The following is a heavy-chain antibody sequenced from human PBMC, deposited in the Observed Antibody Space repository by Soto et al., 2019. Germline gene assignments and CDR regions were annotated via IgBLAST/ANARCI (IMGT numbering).Heavy chain of an antibody. V-gene: IGHV3-30-3*01. CDR1: GFTFSSYA. D-gene: IGHD2-2*01. CDR2: ISYDGSNK. Sequence: QVQLVESGGGVVQPGRSLRLSCAASGFTFSSYAMHWVRQAPGKGLEWVAVISYDGSNKYYADSVKGRFTISRDNSKNTLYLQMNSLRAEDTAVYYCARLGIVLVPAATDYWGQGSLVTVSS. J-gene: IGHJ4*02. CDR3: ARLGIVLVPAATDY.